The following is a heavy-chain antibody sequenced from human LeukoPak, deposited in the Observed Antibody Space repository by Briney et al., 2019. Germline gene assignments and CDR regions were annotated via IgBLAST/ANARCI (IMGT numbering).Heavy chain of an antibody. Sequence: ASVKVSCKASGYTFTACYIHWLRQAPGQGLEWMGWINPNSGGTNYAQKFQGRVTMTRNTSISTVYMELSRLRSDDTAVYYCARDYYDSSGFGAFDIWGQGTMVTVSS. J-gene: IGHJ3*02. CDR1: GYTFTACY. D-gene: IGHD3-22*01. CDR3: ARDYYDSSGFGAFDI. CDR2: INPNSGGT. V-gene: IGHV1-2*02.